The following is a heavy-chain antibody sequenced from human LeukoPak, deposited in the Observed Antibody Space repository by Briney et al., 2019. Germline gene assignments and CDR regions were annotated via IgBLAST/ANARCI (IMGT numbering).Heavy chain of an antibody. Sequence: SETLSLTCAVYGGSFSGYYWSWIRQPPGKGLEWMGEINHSGSTNYNPHIKSRVTISVDKSKNQFGLKLSSVTAADTAVYYCARGRPTTVTTNYYYMDVWGKGTTVTVSS. V-gene: IGHV4-34*01. CDR2: INHSGST. D-gene: IGHD4-11*01. CDR3: ARGRPTTVTTNYYYMDV. J-gene: IGHJ6*03. CDR1: GGSFSGYY.